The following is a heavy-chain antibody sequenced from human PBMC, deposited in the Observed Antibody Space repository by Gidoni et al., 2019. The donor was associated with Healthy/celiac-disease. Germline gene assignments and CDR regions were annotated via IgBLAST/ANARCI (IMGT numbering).Heavy chain of an antibody. Sequence: EVQLVESGGGLVQPGGSLRLSCAASGFTFDDYAMHWVRQAPGTGLGWAEGISWNSGSIGDADCVKGRFTISRDNAKNSLYLQMNSLRAEDTALYYCAKDSGGYCSGGSCYGYYYGMDVWGQGTTVTVSS. CDR1: GFTFDDYA. V-gene: IGHV3-9*01. D-gene: IGHD2-15*01. J-gene: IGHJ6*02. CDR3: AKDSGGYCSGGSCYGYYYGMDV. CDR2: ISWNSGSI.